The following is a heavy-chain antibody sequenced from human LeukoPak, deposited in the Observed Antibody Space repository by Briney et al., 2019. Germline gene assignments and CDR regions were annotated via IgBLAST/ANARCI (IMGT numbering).Heavy chain of an antibody. CDR2: ISGGGETT. CDR1: GFTFNNYA. CDR3: ARDYADYVGYFFFDY. V-gene: IGHV3-23*01. D-gene: IGHD4-17*01. Sequence: GGSLRLSCAASGFTFNNYAMNWVRQAPGKGLEWVSSISGGGETTYYADSAKGRFTISRDNSQNTLYLQMNSLRAEDTAVYYCARDYADYVGYFFFDYWGQGTLLTVSS. J-gene: IGHJ4*02.